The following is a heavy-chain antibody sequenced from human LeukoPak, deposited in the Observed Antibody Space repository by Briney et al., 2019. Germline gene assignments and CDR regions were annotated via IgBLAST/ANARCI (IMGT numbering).Heavy chain of an antibody. CDR2: VYYSGNT. J-gene: IGHJ4*02. Sequence: SETLSLTCTVSGGSISSSSYYWGWIRQPPGKGLEWIGFVYYSGNTNYNPSLKSRVTISLDTSKNQFSLKLRSVTTADTAVYYCARGRYQLDYWGQGTLVTVSS. D-gene: IGHD2-2*01. V-gene: IGHV4-61*05. CDR3: ARGRYQLDY. CDR1: GGSISSSSYY.